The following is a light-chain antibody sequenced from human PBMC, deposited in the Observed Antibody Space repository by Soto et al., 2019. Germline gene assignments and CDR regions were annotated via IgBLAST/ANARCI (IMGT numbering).Light chain of an antibody. Sequence: EIVMTQSPVTLSVSPGERATLSCRASQSVRSNLAWYQQKPGQAPRLLIYGASNRATGIPDRFSGSGSGTDFTLTISRLEPEDFAVYYCQQYGSSGTFGQGTKVDIK. CDR3: QQYGSSGT. V-gene: IGKV3-20*01. CDR1: QSVRSN. J-gene: IGKJ1*01. CDR2: GAS.